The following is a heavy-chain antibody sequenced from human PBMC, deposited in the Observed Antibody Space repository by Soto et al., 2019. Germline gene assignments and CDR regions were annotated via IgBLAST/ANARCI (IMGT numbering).Heavy chain of an antibody. CDR1: GFTFSSYA. CDR2: ISGSGGST. Sequence: GGSLRLSCAASGFTFSSYAMSWVRQAPGKGLEWVSAISGSGGSTYYADSVKGRFTISRDNSKNTLYLQMNSLRAEDTAVYYCAKVRYNSNDVSLVNYYMDVWGKGTTVTVSS. D-gene: IGHD1-1*01. J-gene: IGHJ6*03. CDR3: AKVRYNSNDVSLVNYYMDV. V-gene: IGHV3-23*01.